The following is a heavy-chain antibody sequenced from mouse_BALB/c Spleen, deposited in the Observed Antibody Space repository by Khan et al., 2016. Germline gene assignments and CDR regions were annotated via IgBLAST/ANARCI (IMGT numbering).Heavy chain of an antibody. J-gene: IGHJ1*01. D-gene: IGHD3-3*01. CDR1: GYAFTNYL. CDR2: INPGSGGT. Sequence: QVQLQQSGAELVRPGTSVKVSCKASGYAFTNYLIEWVKQRSGQGLEWIGVINPGSGGTNYNEKFKGKATLTADKSSSTAYMQLSSLTSDDSAVYCVARGDGWYLDVWGAGTTVTVSS. V-gene: IGHV1-54*01. CDR3: ARGDGWYLDV.